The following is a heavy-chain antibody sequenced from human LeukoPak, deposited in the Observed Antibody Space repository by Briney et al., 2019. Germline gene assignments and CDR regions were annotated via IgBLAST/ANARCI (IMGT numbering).Heavy chain of an antibody. V-gene: IGHV1-18*01. CDR1: GYTFTSYD. Sequence: GASVKVSCKASGYTFTSYDINWVRQAPGQGLEWMGWISAYNGNTNYAQKLQGRVTMTTDTSTSTAYMELRSLRSDDTAVYYCARVTLFDSTVDAFDIWGQGTMVTVSS. D-gene: IGHD3-22*01. CDR2: ISAYNGNT. J-gene: IGHJ3*02. CDR3: ARVTLFDSTVDAFDI.